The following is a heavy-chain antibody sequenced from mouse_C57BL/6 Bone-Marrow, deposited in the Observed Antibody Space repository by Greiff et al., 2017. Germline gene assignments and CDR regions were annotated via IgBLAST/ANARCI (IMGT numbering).Heavy chain of an antibody. J-gene: IGHJ4*01. V-gene: IGHV5-17*01. CDR1: GFTFSDYG. Sequence: EVKLQESGGGLVKPGGSLKLSCAASGFTFSDYGMHWVRQAPEKGLEWVAYISSGSSTIYYADTVKGRFTISRDNAKNTLCLQMTSLRSEDTAMYYCASYWMDYWGQGTSVTVSA. D-gene: IGHD1-1*01. CDR2: ISSGSSTI. CDR3: ASYWMDY.